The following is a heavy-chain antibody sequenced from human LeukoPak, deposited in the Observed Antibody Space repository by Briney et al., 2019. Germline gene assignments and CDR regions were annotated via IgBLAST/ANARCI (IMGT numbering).Heavy chain of an antibody. Sequence: GGSLRLSCAASGFTFSSYGMHWVRQAPGKGLEWVAFIRYDGSNKYYADSVKGRFTISRDNSKNTLYLQMNSLRAEDTAVYYCASPTRKYAYYFDYWGQGTLVTVSS. CDR2: IRYDGSNK. D-gene: IGHD2-8*01. V-gene: IGHV3-30*02. CDR3: ASPTRKYAYYFDY. CDR1: GFTFSSYG. J-gene: IGHJ4*02.